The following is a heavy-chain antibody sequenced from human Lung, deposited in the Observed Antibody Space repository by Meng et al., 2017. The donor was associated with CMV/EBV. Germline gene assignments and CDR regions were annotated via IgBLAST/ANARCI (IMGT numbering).Heavy chain of an antibody. D-gene: IGHD3/OR15-3a*01. Sequence: SVXVSCKASRYTFTDYCIHWVRQLPGQGLEWMGWINPNTGDTNYAQKFQGRVTMTRDTSINTAYMELSILKSDDTAVYYCARPDYHNYQTDCWGQGTLVTVSS. CDR1: RYTFTDYC. J-gene: IGHJ1*01. CDR3: ARPDYHNYQTDC. V-gene: IGHV1-2*02. CDR2: INPNTGDT.